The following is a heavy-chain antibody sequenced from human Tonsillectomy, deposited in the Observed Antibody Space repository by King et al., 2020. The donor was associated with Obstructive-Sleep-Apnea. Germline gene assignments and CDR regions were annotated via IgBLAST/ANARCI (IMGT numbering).Heavy chain of an antibody. CDR3: AKDLTASSSWWNFDY. Sequence: VQLVESGGGLVQPGRSLRLSCAASGFTFDDYAMHWVRQAPGKGLEWVSGITWNSGSIGYADSVKGRFTISRDNAKNSLYLQMNSLRAEDTALYYCAKDLTASSSWWNFDYWGQGTLVTVSS. V-gene: IGHV3-9*01. CDR2: ITWNSGSI. D-gene: IGHD6-13*01. J-gene: IGHJ4*02. CDR1: GFTFDDYA.